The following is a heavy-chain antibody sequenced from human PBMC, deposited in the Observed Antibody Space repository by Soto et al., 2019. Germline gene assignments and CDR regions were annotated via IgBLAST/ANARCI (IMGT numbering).Heavy chain of an antibody. V-gene: IGHV4-31*03. J-gene: IGHJ5*02. Sequence: SETLSLTCTVSGGSISSGGYYWSWIRQHPGKGLEWIGYIYYSGSTYYNPSLKSRVTISVDTSKNQFSLKLSSVTAADTAVYYCARAIVPDARNWFDPWGQGALVTVSS. D-gene: IGHD2-2*01. CDR3: ARAIVPDARNWFDP. CDR2: IYYSGST. CDR1: GGSISSGGYY.